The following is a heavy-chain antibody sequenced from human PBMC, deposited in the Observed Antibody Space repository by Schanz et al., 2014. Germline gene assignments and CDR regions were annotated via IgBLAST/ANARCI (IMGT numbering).Heavy chain of an antibody. J-gene: IGHJ4*02. Sequence: QVQLVQSGGEVKKPGASVKVSCKASGYTFRHYGISWLRQAPGQGLEWLGWINPNSGATSSAQKFQGRVTMTRDTSSSTVYMQLSSLTSDDTAIYYCARVTTGYDSWGQGTLVTVSS. V-gene: IGHV1-2*02. CDR2: INPNSGAT. CDR3: ARVTTGYDS. D-gene: IGHD5-12*01. CDR1: GYTFRHYG.